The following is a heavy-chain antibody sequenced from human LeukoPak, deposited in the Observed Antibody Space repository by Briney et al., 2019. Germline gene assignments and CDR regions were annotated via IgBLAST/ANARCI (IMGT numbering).Heavy chain of an antibody. D-gene: IGHD6-13*01. CDR3: ARDVAAAGTFDY. Sequence: PGGSLRLSCAVSGITLSNYGMSWVRQAPGKGLEWVAGISDSGGRTNYADSVKGRFTISRDNSKNTLYLQMNSLRAEDTAVYYCARDVAAAGTFDYWGQGTLVTVSS. CDR1: GITLSNYG. J-gene: IGHJ4*02. V-gene: IGHV3-23*01. CDR2: ISDSGGRT.